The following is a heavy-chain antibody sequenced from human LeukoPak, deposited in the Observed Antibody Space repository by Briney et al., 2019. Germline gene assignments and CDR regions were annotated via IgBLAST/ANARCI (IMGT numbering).Heavy chain of an antibody. Sequence: ASVKVSCKASGYTFTSYYMHWVRQAPGQGLEWMGIINPSGGSTSYAQKFQGRVTMTRDTSTSTVYMELSSLRSEDTAVYYCARANRITIFGVARGDWFDPWGQGTLVTVSS. CDR2: INPSGGST. CDR1: GYTFTSYY. CDR3: ARANRITIFGVARGDWFDP. V-gene: IGHV1-46*01. J-gene: IGHJ5*02. D-gene: IGHD3-3*01.